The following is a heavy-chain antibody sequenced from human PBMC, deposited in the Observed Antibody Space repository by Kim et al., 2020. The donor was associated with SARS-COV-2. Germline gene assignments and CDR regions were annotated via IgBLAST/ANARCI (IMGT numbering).Heavy chain of an antibody. CDR3: AKDALVAAAGSDY. J-gene: IGHJ4*02. CDR2: ISYDGSNK. Sequence: GGSLRLSCVASGFTFSSYGMHWVRQAPGKGLEWVAVISYDGSNKYYADSVKGRFTISRDNSKNTLYLQMNSLRAEDTAVYYCAKDALVAAAGSDYWGQGT. V-gene: IGHV3-30*18. CDR1: GFTFSSYG. D-gene: IGHD6-13*01.